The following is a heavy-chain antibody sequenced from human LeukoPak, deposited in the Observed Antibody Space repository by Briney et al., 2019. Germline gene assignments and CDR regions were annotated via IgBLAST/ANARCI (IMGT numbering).Heavy chain of an antibody. CDR3: ARAQGLVKMGETFYSDC. Sequence: ASVKVSCKASGYTFTDYYIHWVRQAPGQRLEWMGWVDPNSGDTSFAQKFQGRVTMSRDTSISTTYMDLSRLTSDDTAVYYCARAQGLVKMGETFYSDCWGQGTLVTVSS. CDR1: GYTFTDYY. V-gene: IGHV1-2*02. J-gene: IGHJ4*02. CDR2: VDPNSGDT. D-gene: IGHD1-26*01.